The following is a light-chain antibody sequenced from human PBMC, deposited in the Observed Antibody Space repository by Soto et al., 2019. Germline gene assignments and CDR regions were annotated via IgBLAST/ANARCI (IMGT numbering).Light chain of an antibody. Sequence: EIVLTQSPATLSLSPGERATLSCRASQSVSSYLVWYQQKPGQAPRLLIYDASNRATDIPARFSGSGSGTDFTLTISSLEAEDFATYFCLQHNSYPRTFGQGTKVEIK. CDR2: DAS. CDR3: LQHNSYPRT. V-gene: IGKV3-11*01. J-gene: IGKJ1*01. CDR1: QSVSSY.